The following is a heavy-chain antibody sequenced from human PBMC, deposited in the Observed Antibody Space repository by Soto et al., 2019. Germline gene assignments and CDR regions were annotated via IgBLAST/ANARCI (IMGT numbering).Heavy chain of an antibody. CDR1: GYTFTSYG. J-gene: IGHJ4*02. Sequence: ASVKVSCKASGYTFTSYGISWVRQAPGQGLEWMGWISAYNGNTNYAQKLQGRVTMTTDTSTSTAYMELSSLRSEDTAVYYCARSVGYYYDSSGYYKLDYWGQGTLVTVSS. CDR2: ISAYNGNT. V-gene: IGHV1-18*04. CDR3: ARSVGYYYDSSGYYKLDY. D-gene: IGHD3-22*01.